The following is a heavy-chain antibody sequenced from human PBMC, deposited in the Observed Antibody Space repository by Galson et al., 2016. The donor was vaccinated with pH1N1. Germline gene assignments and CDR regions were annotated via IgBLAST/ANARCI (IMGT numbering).Heavy chain of an antibody. J-gene: IGHJ4*02. Sequence: SLKVSCKASGYTFTREYIHWVRQAPGQGLEWMGVIDPSNGGTTYSQNFQGLVTMTRDTSTNTVYMELSGLKSEDTAVYFCIRDLGRLRDYWGQGTLVTVSS. CDR3: IRDLGRLRDY. V-gene: IGHV1-46*01. D-gene: IGHD7-27*01. CDR1: GYTFTREY. CDR2: IDPSNGGT.